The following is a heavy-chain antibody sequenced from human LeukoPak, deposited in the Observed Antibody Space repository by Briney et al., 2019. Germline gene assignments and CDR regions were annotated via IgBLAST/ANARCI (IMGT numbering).Heavy chain of an antibody. CDR3: ARDSGTTGEVKFDP. CDR1: GGSINSY. J-gene: IGHJ5*02. Sequence: PSETLSLTCTVSGGSINSYWSWIRQPAGKGLEGIGRIPGSGTITYNPALQSRLSISIDTSKNQFSLKLMSVTAADTAVYYCARDSGTTGEVKFDPWGQGTLVTVSS. CDR2: IPGSGTI. D-gene: IGHD3-10*01. V-gene: IGHV4-4*07.